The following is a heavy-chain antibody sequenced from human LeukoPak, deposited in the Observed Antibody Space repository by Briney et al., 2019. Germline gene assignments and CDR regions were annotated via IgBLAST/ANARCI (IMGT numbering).Heavy chain of an antibody. D-gene: IGHD6-19*01. CDR2: INPNSGGT. J-gene: IGHJ4*02. Sequence: ASVKVSCKASGYTFNVYYIHWVRQAPGQGLEWMGWINPNSGGTNFAQKFQGRVTLTRDTSISTAYMELSRLRSDDTAVYYCARVARPYIAVAGIDYWGQGTLVTVSS. CDR3: ARVARPYIAVAGIDY. CDR1: GYTFNVYY. V-gene: IGHV1-2*02.